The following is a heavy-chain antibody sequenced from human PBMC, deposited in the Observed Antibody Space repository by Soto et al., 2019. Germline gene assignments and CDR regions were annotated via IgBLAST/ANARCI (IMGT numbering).Heavy chain of an antibody. CDR2: ISYNSSSI. CDR1: GFTFSSYS. V-gene: IGHV3-21*01. Sequence: GGSLRLSCAASGFTFSSYSMNWVRQAPGKGLEWVSSISYNSSSIYYADSVKGRFTISRDNAKKSLYLQINSLRAEDTAVYYCARDMGYCSGRSCYYFDYWGQGTLVTVSS. CDR3: ARDMGYCSGRSCYYFDY. J-gene: IGHJ4*02. D-gene: IGHD2-15*01.